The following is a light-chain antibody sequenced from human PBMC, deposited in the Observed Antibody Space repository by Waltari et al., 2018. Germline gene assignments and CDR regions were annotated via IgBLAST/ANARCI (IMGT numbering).Light chain of an antibody. CDR2: DAS. CDR3: LQYGSRPWT. CDR1: QSISSW. Sequence: DIEMTQSLSSLSASVGDTVTITCRASQSISSWLAWYQQKPGKAPKLLMYDASSLKSGVPSRFSGSGSGTDFTLTISSLQPEDFAIYYCLQYGSRPWTFGQGTKVEIK. J-gene: IGKJ1*01. V-gene: IGKV1-5*01.